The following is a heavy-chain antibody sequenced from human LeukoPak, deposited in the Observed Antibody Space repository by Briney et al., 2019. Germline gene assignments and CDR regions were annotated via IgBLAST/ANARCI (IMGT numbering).Heavy chain of an antibody. J-gene: IGHJ4*02. Sequence: SETLSLTCRVSRGSISSDSHHWAWIRQPPGKGLEWIGNIFYSGTTYYTPSLKSRITVSVDTSKNQFSLKLNSLTAADTAVYYCARGDLPHLFDYWGQGTLVTVSS. D-gene: IGHD3-10*01. CDR2: IFYSGTT. V-gene: IGHV4-39*01. CDR1: RGSISSDSHH. CDR3: ARGDLPHLFDY.